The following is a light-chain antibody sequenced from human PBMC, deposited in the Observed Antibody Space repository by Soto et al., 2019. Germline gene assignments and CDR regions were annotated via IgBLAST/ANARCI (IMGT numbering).Light chain of an antibody. CDR1: SSDVGAYIY. CDR3: SSYSDSDTKV. V-gene: IGLV2-14*03. CDR2: EVN. Sequence: QSGLTQPASVSGSPGQSITISCGGTSSDVGAYIYVSWYQQYPGKAPKLIIYEVNNRPSGVSGRFSGSKSDTTAYLTISGLQAEDEADYYCSSYSDSDTKVFGTGTKGTVL. J-gene: IGLJ1*01.